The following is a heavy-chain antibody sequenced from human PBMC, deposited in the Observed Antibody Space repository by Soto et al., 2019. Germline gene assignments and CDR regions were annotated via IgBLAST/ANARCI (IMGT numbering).Heavy chain of an antibody. CDR2: IYYSGST. Sequence: QVQLQESGPGLVKPSQTLSLTCTVSGGSISSGGYYWSWIRQHPGKGLEWIGYIYYSGSTYYNPSLKRRVTISVDTSKNQFSLKLSSVTAADTAVYYCARVHYYDSSFPDAFDIWGQGTMVTVSS. CDR3: ARVHYYDSSFPDAFDI. V-gene: IGHV4-31*03. D-gene: IGHD3-22*01. CDR1: GGSISSGGYY. J-gene: IGHJ3*02.